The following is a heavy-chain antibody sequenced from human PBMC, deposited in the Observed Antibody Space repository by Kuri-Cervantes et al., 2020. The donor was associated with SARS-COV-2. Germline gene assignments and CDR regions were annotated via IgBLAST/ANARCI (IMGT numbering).Heavy chain of an antibody. J-gene: IGHJ4*03. V-gene: IGHV1-2*02. D-gene: IGHD3/OR15-3a*01. CDR3: ARVDWATPRGPLDM. Sequence: ASVKVSCKASGYTLSDSYIHWVRQAPGQGLEWMGWIAPNSGGTKYAQKFQGRVTMSRDTSTSTASMELSRLTSDDTAIYYCARVDWATPRGPLDMWGQGTLVTVSS. CDR1: GYTLSDSY. CDR2: IAPNSGGT.